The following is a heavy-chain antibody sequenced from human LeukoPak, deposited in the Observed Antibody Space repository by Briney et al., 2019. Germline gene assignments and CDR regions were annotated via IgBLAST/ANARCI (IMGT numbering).Heavy chain of an antibody. CDR3: ARDRVGYCSGGSCYRIYYGMDV. CDR1: GFTFSSYA. CDR2: IWYDGSNK. D-gene: IGHD2-15*01. V-gene: IGHV3-33*08. J-gene: IGHJ6*02. Sequence: GGSLRLSCAASGFTFSSYAMSWVRQAPGKGLEWVAVIWYDGSNKYYADSVKGRFTISRDNSKNTLYLQMNSLRAEDTAVYYCARDRVGYCSGGSCYRIYYGMDVWGQGTTVTVSS.